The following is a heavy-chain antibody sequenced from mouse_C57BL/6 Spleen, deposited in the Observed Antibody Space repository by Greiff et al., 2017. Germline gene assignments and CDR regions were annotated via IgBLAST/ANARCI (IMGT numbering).Heavy chain of an antibody. CDR1: GFTFSSYG. Sequence: EVHLVESGGDLVKPGGSLKLSCAASGFTFSSYGMSWVRQTPDKRLEWVATISSGGSYTYYPDSVKGRFTISRDNAKNTLYLQMSSLKSEDTAMYYCARGEGLLDYWGQGTTLTVSS. CDR2: ISSGGSYT. J-gene: IGHJ2*01. CDR3: ARGEGLLDY. D-gene: IGHD3-1*01. V-gene: IGHV5-6*01.